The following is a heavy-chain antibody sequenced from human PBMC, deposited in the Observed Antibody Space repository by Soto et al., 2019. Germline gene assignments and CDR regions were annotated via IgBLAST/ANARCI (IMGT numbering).Heavy chain of an antibody. V-gene: IGHV5-51*01. CDR1: GYSSTRYW. Sequence: GAPLSNSCKCSGYSSTRYWIVWVRQMPPKGLDWMGIIYPGDSDTRYSPSFQGQVTISADKSISTAYLQWSSLKASDTAMYYCARLTHITIFGVVIRLDAFDIWGQGTMVTVSS. CDR2: IYPGDSDT. D-gene: IGHD3-3*01. J-gene: IGHJ3*02. CDR3: ARLTHITIFGVVIRLDAFDI.